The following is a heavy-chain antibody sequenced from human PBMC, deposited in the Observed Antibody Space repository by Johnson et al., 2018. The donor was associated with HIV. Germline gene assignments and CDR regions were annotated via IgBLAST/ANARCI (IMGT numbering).Heavy chain of an antibody. Sequence: VQLVESGGGLVQPGGSLRLSCAASGFTVSSNYMNWVRQAPGKGLEWVSIIYSGGSTYYADSVKGRFTISRDSSKNTLYLQMNSLRAEDTALYYCARSSSGLDAFDIWGQGTMVTVSS. J-gene: IGHJ3*02. CDR2: IYSGGST. V-gene: IGHV3-66*01. D-gene: IGHD3-22*01. CDR1: GFTVSSNY. CDR3: ARSSSGLDAFDI.